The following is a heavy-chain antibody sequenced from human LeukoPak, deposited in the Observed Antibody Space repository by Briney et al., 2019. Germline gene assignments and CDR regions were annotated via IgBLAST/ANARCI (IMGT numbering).Heavy chain of an antibody. CDR1: GFTFSDYY. V-gene: IGHV3-11*04. CDR2: IIISGSTT. J-gene: IGHJ6*03. Sequence: GRCLRLSCAASGFTFSDYYMGWIGQAPGKGLRWVAYIIISGSTTYSADAVKGRFTISRDNAENSLYLQMNSLRAEDTAVYYCARDGIYGPDYMDVWGKGTTVTVSS. D-gene: IGHD2/OR15-2a*01. CDR3: ARDGIYGPDYMDV.